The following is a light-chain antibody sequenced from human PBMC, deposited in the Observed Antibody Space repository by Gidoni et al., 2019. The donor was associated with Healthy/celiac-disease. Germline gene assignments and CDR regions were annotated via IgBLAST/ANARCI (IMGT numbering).Light chain of an antibody. CDR3: QQYNNWLYT. V-gene: IGKV3-15*01. Sequence: ATISCRASQSVSSNLAWYQQKPGQAPRLLIYGASTRATGIPARFSGSGSGTEFTLTISSLQSEDFAVYYCQQYNNWLYTFGQGTKLEIK. CDR2: GAS. J-gene: IGKJ2*01. CDR1: QSVSSN.